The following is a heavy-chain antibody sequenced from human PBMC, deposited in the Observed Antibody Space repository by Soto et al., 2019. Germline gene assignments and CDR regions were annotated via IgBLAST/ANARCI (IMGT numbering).Heavy chain of an antibody. D-gene: IGHD6-13*01. CDR2: IYPGDSDT. V-gene: IGHV5-51*01. CDR1: GYSFTSYW. J-gene: IGHJ6*02. Sequence: PGESLKISCKGSGYSFTSYWIGWVRLMPGKGLELMGIIYPGDSDTRYSPSFQGQVTISADKSISTAYLQWSSLKASDTAMYYCARTAAAGKYYYGMDVWGQGTTVTVSS. CDR3: ARTAAAGKYYYGMDV.